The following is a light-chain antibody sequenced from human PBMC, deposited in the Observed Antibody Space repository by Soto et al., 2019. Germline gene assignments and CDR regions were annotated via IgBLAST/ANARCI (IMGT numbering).Light chain of an antibody. V-gene: IGKV1-39*01. J-gene: IGKJ4*01. CDR1: QSISSY. CDR3: QQSFSLLPT. Sequence: DIQMTQSPTSLSASVGDRVTITCRASQSISSYLNWYQQKPGKVPKLLIFAASSLQTGVPSRFSGSGFGTYFTLTISSLQTEDFATYYCQQSFSLLPTFGGGTKVEI. CDR2: AAS.